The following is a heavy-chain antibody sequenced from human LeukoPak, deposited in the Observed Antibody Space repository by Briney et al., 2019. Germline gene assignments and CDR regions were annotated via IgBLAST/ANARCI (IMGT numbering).Heavy chain of an antibody. J-gene: IGHJ4*02. V-gene: IGHV4-39*07. CDR1: GGPISSSSYY. CDR3: ARSPIAARPFDY. CDR2: IYYSGST. D-gene: IGHD6-6*01. Sequence: SETLSLTCTVSGGPISSSSYYWGWIRQPPGKGLEWIGSIYYSGSTYYNPSLKSRVTISVDTSKNQFSLKLSSVTAADTAVYYCARSPIAARPFDYWGQGTLVTVSS.